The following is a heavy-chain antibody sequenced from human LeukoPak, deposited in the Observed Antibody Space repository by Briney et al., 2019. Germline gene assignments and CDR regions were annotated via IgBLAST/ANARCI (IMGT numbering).Heavy chain of an antibody. CDR2: IYYSGST. J-gene: IGHJ4*02. CDR3: AGSVDSNREGPYSSWYYFDY. D-gene: IGHD6-13*01. V-gene: IGHV4-59*01. CDR1: GGSISSYY. Sequence: PSETLSLTCTVSGGSISSYYWSWIRQPPGKGLEWIGYIYYSGSTNYNPSLKSRVTISVDTSKNQFSLKLSSVTAADTAVYYCAGSVDSNREGPYSSWYYFDYWGQGTLVTVSS.